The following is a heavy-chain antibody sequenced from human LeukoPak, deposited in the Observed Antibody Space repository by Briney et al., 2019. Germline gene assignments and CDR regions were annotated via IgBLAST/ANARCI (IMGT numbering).Heavy chain of an antibody. J-gene: IGHJ3*02. D-gene: IGHD4-17*01. CDR2: MYNDGDT. CDR3: AREGSDYGDYDAFDI. V-gene: IGHV3-53*01. CDR1: GFSVSNNY. Sequence: GGSLRLSCAASGFSVSNNYMSWVRQAPGKGLEWVSIMYNDGDTYQRDSVKGRFTMSKDNSKNTLYLHMDSLRVEDTAMYFCAREGSDYGDYDAFDIWGRGTMVIVSS.